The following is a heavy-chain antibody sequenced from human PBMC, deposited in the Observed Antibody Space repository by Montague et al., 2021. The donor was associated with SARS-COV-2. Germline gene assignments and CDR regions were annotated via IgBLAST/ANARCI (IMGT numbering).Heavy chain of an antibody. J-gene: IGHJ4*02. Sequence: CAISGDSVAINSVGWSWVKQSPSRGLEWLVMTYYRFKWYSDYAPSVRGRLTVNPDASKNEFSLELNYVTPEDTAVYYCVRYSGWFYFDFWGQGTLVTVSS. CDR1: GDSVAINSVG. D-gene: IGHD6-19*01. CDR2: TYYRFKWYS. CDR3: VRYSGWFYFDF. V-gene: IGHV6-1*01.